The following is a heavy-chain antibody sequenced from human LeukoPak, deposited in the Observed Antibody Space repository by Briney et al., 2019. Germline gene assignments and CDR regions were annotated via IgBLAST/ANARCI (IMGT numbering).Heavy chain of an antibody. Sequence: KPGGSLRLSCAASGFTFSNAWMSWVRQAPGKGLEWVGRIKSKTDGGTTDYAAPVKGRFTISRDDSKNTLYLQMNSLKTEDTAVYYCTVDSVGLRPPDYWGQGTLVTVSS. CDR2: IKSKTDGGTT. V-gene: IGHV3-15*01. CDR1: GFTFSNAW. D-gene: IGHD3/OR15-3a*01. J-gene: IGHJ4*02. CDR3: TVDSVGLRPPDY.